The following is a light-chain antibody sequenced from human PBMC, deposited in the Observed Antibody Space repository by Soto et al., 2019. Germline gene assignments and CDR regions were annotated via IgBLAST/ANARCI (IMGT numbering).Light chain of an antibody. V-gene: IGLV2-14*01. CDR3: ASYVRGNTVL. CDR1: SRDVGAYDY. Sequence: SVLTQPASVSGSPGQSITISCTGTSRDVGAYDYVCWYQQHPGKVPKLLIYEVNYRPSGISSRFSGSKSGNTASLTISGLQAEDEADYYCASYVRGNTVLFGGGTKVNVL. CDR2: EVN. J-gene: IGLJ3*02.